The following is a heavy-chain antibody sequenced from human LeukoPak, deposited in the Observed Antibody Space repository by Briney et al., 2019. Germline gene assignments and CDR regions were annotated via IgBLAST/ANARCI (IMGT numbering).Heavy chain of an antibody. J-gene: IGHJ5*02. D-gene: IGHD1-26*01. CDR2: IYTSGST. Sequence: PSETLSLTRTVSRGSLSSYYWSWIRPPAGKGLEWLGRIYTSGSTHYNPSLKSRATMSVDTSKNQFSLRLSCVAAADTAVYYCARNSGSYFADGFDPWGQGTLVTVSS. CDR1: RGSLSSYY. CDR3: ARNSGSYFADGFDP. V-gene: IGHV4-4*07.